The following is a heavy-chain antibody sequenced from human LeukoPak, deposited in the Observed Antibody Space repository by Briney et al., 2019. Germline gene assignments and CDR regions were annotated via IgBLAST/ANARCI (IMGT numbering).Heavy chain of an antibody. Sequence: ASVTVSCKASGYTFTSYGISWVRQAPGQGLEWMGWISAYNGNTNYAQKVQGRVTMTTDTSTSTAYMELRSLRADDTAVYYCGREISSGWYFDYWGQGTLVTVSS. J-gene: IGHJ4*02. V-gene: IGHV1-18*01. CDR2: ISAYNGNT. D-gene: IGHD6-19*01. CDR1: GYTFTSYG. CDR3: GREISSGWYFDY.